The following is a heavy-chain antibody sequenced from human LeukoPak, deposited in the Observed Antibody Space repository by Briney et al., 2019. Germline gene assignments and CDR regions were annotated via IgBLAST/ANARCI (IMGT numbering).Heavy chain of an antibody. CDR3: ARDREMATIPDAFDI. CDR2: INHSGGT. J-gene: IGHJ3*02. V-gene: IGHV4-34*01. Sequence: SETLSLTCAVYGGSFSGYSWNWIRQPPVKGLEWIGEINHSGGTNYNPSLKSRVTISVDTSKKQFSLKLSSVTAADTAVYYCARDREMATIPDAFDIWGQGTMVTVSS. CDR1: GGSFSGYS. D-gene: IGHD5-24*01.